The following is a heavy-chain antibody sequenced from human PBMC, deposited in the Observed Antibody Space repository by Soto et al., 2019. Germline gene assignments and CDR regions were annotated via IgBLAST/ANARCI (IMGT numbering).Heavy chain of an antibody. J-gene: IGHJ4*02. CDR2: ILYDGSEK. CDR3: ASEPGRIAVAGFDY. Sequence: QVQLVESGGGVVQPGRSLRLSCVASGFMFDSYGMHWVRQAPGKGLEWVAIILYDGSEKYHADSVKGRFTISRDNSKNTLSLQMNSLRAEDTALYYCASEPGRIAVAGFDYWGQGTLVTVSS. CDR1: GFMFDSYG. V-gene: IGHV3-33*01. D-gene: IGHD6-19*01.